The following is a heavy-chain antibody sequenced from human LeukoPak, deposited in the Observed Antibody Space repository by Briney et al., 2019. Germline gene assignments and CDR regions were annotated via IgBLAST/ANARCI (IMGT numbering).Heavy chain of an antibody. Sequence: GASVKVSCKASGYTFTGYYMHWVRQAPGQGLEWMGWINPNSGGTNHAEKFQGRVTMTRDTSISTAYMELSRLRSDDTAVYYCARGPLYGSGSYPLDYWGQGTLVTVSS. CDR1: GYTFTGYY. CDR3: ARGPLYGSGSYPLDY. D-gene: IGHD3-10*01. CDR2: INPNSGGT. J-gene: IGHJ4*02. V-gene: IGHV1-2*02.